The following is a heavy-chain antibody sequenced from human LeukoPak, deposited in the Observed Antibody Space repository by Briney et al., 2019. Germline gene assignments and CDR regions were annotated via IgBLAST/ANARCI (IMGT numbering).Heavy chain of an antibody. D-gene: IGHD2/OR15-2a*01. CDR3: ARNFGPYGMDV. Sequence: PGGSLRLSCAASGFSFSSSWMHWVRKATGTGLVWVSRINSDGSTTNYADSVKGRFTISRDNAMSTLYLQMNSLRAEDTAVYYCARNFGPYGMDVWGQGTTVTVSS. CDR1: GFSFSSSW. V-gene: IGHV3-74*01. CDR2: INSDGSTT. J-gene: IGHJ6*02.